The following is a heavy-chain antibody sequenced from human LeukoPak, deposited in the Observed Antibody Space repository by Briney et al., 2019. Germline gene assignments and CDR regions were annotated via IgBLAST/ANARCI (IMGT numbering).Heavy chain of an antibody. Sequence: SETLSLSCTVSGDSVNSRDYYWAWIRQPPGRGLEWIGSIFYNGNTYYNPTLNGRVSISIDSSRNQFSLQLISVTAADTAIYYCARDSNRYGSGTYFLLDYWGHGALFTVSS. CDR2: IFYNGNT. V-gene: IGHV4-39*07. D-gene: IGHD3-10*01. CDR3: ARDSNRYGSGTYFLLDY. J-gene: IGHJ4*01. CDR1: GDSVNSRDYY.